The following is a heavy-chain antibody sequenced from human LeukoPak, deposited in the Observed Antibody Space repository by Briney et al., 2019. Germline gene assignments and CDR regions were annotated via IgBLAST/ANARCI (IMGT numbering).Heavy chain of an antibody. D-gene: IGHD4-17*01. Sequence: GGSLRLSCAASGFTFSRYGMHWVRQAPGKGLEWVAVISYDGRNKYYADSVKGRFTISRDNVKNTLYLQMNSLRAEDTAVYYCAKEIWPTVTTPGWTYFDYWGQGTLVTVSS. CDR1: GFTFSRYG. CDR3: AKEIWPTVTTPGWTYFDY. V-gene: IGHV3-30*18. CDR2: ISYDGRNK. J-gene: IGHJ4*02.